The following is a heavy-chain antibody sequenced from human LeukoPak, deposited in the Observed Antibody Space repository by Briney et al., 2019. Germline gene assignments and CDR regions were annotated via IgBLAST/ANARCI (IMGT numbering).Heavy chain of an antibody. Sequence: GGSLRLSCAASGFTFDDYAMHWVRQAPGKGLEWVSYISSSSSTIYYADSVKGRFTISRDNAKNSLYLQMNSLRAEDTAVYYCARDSSDFWSGYYTGIYYFDYWGQGTLVTVSS. CDR3: ARDSSDFWSGYYTGIYYFDY. V-gene: IGHV3-48*01. D-gene: IGHD3-3*01. CDR2: ISSSSSTI. CDR1: GFTFDDYA. J-gene: IGHJ4*02.